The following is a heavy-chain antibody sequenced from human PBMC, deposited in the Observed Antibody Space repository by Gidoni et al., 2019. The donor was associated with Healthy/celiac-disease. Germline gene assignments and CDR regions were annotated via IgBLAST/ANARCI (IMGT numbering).Heavy chain of an antibody. CDR3: ARVSYYDSSGYYPSESDVGMDV. CDR2: ISSSSSTI. D-gene: IGHD3-22*01. CDR1: GFTFSSYS. Sequence: EVQLVESGGGLVQPGGSLRLSCAASGFTFSSYSMNWVRQAPGKGLEWVSYISSSSSTIYYADSVKGRFTISRDNAKNSLYLQMNSLRDEDTAVYYCARVSYYDSSGYYPSESDVGMDVWGQGTTVTVSS. V-gene: IGHV3-48*02. J-gene: IGHJ6*02.